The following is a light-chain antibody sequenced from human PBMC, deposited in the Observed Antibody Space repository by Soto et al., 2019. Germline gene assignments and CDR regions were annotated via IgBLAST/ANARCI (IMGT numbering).Light chain of an antibody. CDR1: SSNIGAGFD. J-gene: IGLJ2*01. CDR2: GNN. Sequence: QSALTQPPSVSGAPGQRVTISCTGSSSNIGAGFDPHWYQQLPGKAPKLLIYGNNNRPSGVSDRFSGSKTATSASLAITGVQAEEDDDDYYQFYERGLNDVVFGVGTKVTV. CDR3: QFYERGLNDVV. V-gene: IGLV1-40*01.